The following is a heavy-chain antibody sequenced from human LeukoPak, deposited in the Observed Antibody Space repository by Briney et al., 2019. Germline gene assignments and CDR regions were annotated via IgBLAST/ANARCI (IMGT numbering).Heavy chain of an antibody. CDR1: GGSISSYY. Sequence: SETLSLTCTVSGGSISSYYWSWIRQPPGKGLEWIGYIYYSGSTNYNPSLKSRVTISVDTSKNQFSLKLSSVTAANTAVYYCATYGDYAKVFDYWGQGTLVTVSS. J-gene: IGHJ4*02. D-gene: IGHD4-17*01. V-gene: IGHV4-59*01. CDR3: ATYGDYAKVFDY. CDR2: IYYSGST.